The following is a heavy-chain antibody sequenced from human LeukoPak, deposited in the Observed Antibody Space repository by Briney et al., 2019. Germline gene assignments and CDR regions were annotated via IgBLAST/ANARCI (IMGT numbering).Heavy chain of an antibody. V-gene: IGHV3-30*02. J-gene: IGHJ5*02. CDR3: ARTYSSSWYDPGGWFDP. CDR2: IRYDGSNK. CDR1: GFTFSNYA. D-gene: IGHD6-13*01. Sequence: GGSLRLSCAASGFTFSNYAMHWVRQAPGKGLEWVTFIRYDGSNKYYAESVKGRFTISRDNSRNTLYLQMSSLRAEDTAVYYCARTYSSSWYDPGGWFDPWGQGTLVTVSS.